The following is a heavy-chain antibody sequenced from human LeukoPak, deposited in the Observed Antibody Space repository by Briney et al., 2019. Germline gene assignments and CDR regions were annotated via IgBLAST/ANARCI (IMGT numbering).Heavy chain of an antibody. D-gene: IGHD1-26*01. J-gene: IGHJ3*02. CDR2: ISSSSSYI. CDR3: ARGWPRGAFDI. CDR1: GFTFGSYT. V-gene: IGHV3-21*01. Sequence: GGSLRLSCAASGFTFGSYTMNWVRQAPGKGLEWVSSISSSSSYIYYADSVKGRFTISRDNAKKSLYLQMNSLRAEDTAVYYCARGWPRGAFDIWGKGATVNVSS.